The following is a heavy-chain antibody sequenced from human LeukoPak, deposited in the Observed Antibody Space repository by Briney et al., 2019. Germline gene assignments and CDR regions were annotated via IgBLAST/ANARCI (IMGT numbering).Heavy chain of an antibody. J-gene: IGHJ6*02. CDR1: GFTFSIYA. CDR2: ISDDGSKK. CDR3: ARAPVDFWSGYYLSPYYYGMDV. Sequence: GGSLRLSCAASGFTFSIYAMHWARQAPGKGLEWVAVISDDGSKKYYADSVKGRFTISRDNAKNSLYLQMNSLRAEDTAVYYCARAPVDFWSGYYLSPYYYGMDVWGQGTTVTVSS. V-gene: IGHV3-30*03. D-gene: IGHD3-3*01.